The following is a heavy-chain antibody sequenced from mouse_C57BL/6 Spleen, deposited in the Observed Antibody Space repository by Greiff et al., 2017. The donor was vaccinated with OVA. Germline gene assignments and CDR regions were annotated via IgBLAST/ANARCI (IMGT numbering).Heavy chain of an antibody. Sequence: VKLMESGPGLVQPSQSLSITCTVSGFSLTSYGVHWVRQSPGKGLEWLGVIWRGGSTDYNAAFMSRLSITKDNSKSQVFFKMNSLQADDTAIYYCAKNHNLYYYAMDYWGQGTSVTVSS. V-gene: IGHV2-5*01. J-gene: IGHJ4*01. CDR3: AKNHNLYYYAMDY. D-gene: IGHD1-3*01. CDR2: IWRGGST. CDR1: GFSLTSYG.